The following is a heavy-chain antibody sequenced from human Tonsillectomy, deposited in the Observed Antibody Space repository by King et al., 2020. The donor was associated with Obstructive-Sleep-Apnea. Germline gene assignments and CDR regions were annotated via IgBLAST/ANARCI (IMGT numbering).Heavy chain of an antibody. Sequence: VQLVESGGGLVEPGRSLRLSCVASGFTFDDYAMHWVRHTPGKGLEWVSGFNWNSGSVGYADSVKGRFTISRDNAKNSLYLQMNSLRAEDTAFYYCAKDKGLIDLRGYFDYWGQGTLVTVSS. CDR1: GFTFDDYA. CDR2: FNWNSGSV. J-gene: IGHJ4*02. V-gene: IGHV3-9*01. D-gene: IGHD3-16*01. CDR3: AKDKGLIDLRGYFDY.